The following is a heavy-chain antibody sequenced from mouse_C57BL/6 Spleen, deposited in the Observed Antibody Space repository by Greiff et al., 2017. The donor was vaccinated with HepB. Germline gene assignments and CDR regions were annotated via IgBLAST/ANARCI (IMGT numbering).Heavy chain of an antibody. CDR3: AGLLRERYFDV. Sequence: VQLQESGAELVKPGASVKISCKASGYAFSSYWMNWVKQRPGKGLEWIGQIYPGDGDTNYNGKFKGKATLTADKSSSTAYMQLSSLTSEDSAVYFCAGLLRERYFDVWGTGTTVTVSS. V-gene: IGHV1-80*01. D-gene: IGHD1-1*01. J-gene: IGHJ1*03. CDR1: GYAFSSYW. CDR2: IYPGDGDT.